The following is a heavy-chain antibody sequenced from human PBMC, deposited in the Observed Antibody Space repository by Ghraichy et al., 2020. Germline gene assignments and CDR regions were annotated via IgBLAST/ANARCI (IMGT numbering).Heavy chain of an antibody. Sequence: GGSLRLSCAASGFSLEIAWMSWVRQAPGKGLEWVGRIKPGGTTDYAAPVRGRIAISRDDSRSALYLHMDSLRIEDTAIYYCVADPPGGSSLFDFWGQGTLVSVSS. CDR3: VADPPGGSSLFDF. CDR1: GFSLEIAW. CDR2: IKPGGTT. J-gene: IGHJ4*02. V-gene: IGHV3-15*01. D-gene: IGHD3-10*01.